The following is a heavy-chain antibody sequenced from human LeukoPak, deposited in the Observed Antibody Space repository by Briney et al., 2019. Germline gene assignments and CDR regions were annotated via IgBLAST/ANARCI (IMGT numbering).Heavy chain of an antibody. CDR1: GGSISSGSYY. CDR3: ARARVGATGSDWFDP. V-gene: IGHV4-61*02. J-gene: IGHJ5*02. Sequence: SETLSLTCTVSGGSISSGSYYWSWIRQPAGKGLEWIGRIYTSGSTNYNPSLKSRVTISVETSKNQFSLKLSSVTAADTAVYYCARARVGATGSDWFDPWGQGTLVTVSS. D-gene: IGHD1-26*01. CDR2: IYTSGST.